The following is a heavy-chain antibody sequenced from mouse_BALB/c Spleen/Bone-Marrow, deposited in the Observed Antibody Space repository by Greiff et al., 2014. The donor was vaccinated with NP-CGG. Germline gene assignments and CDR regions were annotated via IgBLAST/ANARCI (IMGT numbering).Heavy chain of an antibody. Sequence: EVKLVESGGGLVKPGGSLKLSCAASGFTFSSYAMSWVRQSPEKRLEWVAEISSGGSYTYYPDTVTGRFAISRDNAKNTLYLEMSSLRSEDTAMYYCAREGLRRRAAMDYWGQGTSVTVSS. CDR3: AREGLRRRAAMDY. CDR2: ISSGGSYT. V-gene: IGHV5-9-4*01. CDR1: GFTFSSYA. D-gene: IGHD2-4*01. J-gene: IGHJ4*01.